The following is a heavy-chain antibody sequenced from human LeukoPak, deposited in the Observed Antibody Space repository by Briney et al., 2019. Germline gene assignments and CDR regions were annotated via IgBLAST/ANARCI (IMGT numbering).Heavy chain of an antibody. CDR3: AGIAAAGGDAFDI. CDR1: GGSFTGYH. Sequence: SETLSLTCDVSGGSFTGYHWTWIRQPPGKGLEWIGEVNHFESISYNPSLKGRATISADTSKNQFSLKLSSVTAADTAVYYCAGIAAAGGDAFDIWGQGTMVTVSS. J-gene: IGHJ3*02. CDR2: VNHFESI. D-gene: IGHD6-13*01. V-gene: IGHV4-34*01.